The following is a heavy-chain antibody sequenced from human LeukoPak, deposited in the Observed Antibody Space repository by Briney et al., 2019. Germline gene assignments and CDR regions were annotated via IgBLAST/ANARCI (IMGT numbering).Heavy chain of an antibody. CDR2: VSGSGSTV. V-gene: IGHV3-48*01. CDR1: GFTFGDHI. D-gene: IGHD4-17*01. J-gene: IGHJ4*02. CDR3: ARRVTTSDY. Sequence: PGGSLRLSCAASGFTFGDHIMNWVRQLPGKRLEWVAYVSGSGSTVYYADSVKGRFTVSRDNGKSSLYLQMNSLRVEDTALYYCARRVTTSDYWGQGTLVTVSS.